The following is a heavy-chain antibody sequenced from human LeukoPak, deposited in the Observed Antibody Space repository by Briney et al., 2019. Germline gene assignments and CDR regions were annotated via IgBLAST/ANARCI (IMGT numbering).Heavy chain of an antibody. CDR2: IWYDGSNK. J-gene: IGHJ6*03. CDR1: GFTFSSYG. CDR3: AKDLYYGSGSYYMDV. D-gene: IGHD3-10*01. V-gene: IGHV3-33*06. Sequence: GGSLRLSCAASGFTFSSYGMHWVRQAPGKGLEWVAVIWYDGSNKYYADSAKGRFTISRDNSKNTLYLQMNSLRAEDTAVYYCAKDLYYGSGSYYMDVWGKGTTVTVSS.